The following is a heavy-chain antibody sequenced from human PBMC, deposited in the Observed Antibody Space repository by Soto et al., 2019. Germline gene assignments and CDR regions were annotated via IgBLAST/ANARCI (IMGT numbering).Heavy chain of an antibody. CDR3: GKGGPFTGGFDP. CDR1: GLTLRSYA. CDR2: ITGRSAVP. V-gene: IGHV3-23*01. Sequence: EGQLLQSGGDLVQPGGSLRLSCAGSGLTLRSYAMTWIRQPPEKGLEWVSTITGRSAVPSYADSVNGRFTVSRDNSKNTLYLQMNSLRPDDTAIYYCGKGGPFTGGFDPWGQGTLVTVSA. J-gene: IGHJ5*02. D-gene: IGHD3-16*01.